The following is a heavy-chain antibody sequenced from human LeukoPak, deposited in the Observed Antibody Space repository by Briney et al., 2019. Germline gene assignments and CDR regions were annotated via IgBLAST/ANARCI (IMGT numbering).Heavy chain of an antibody. J-gene: IGHJ3*02. CDR2: INPSGGST. CDR3: ARGTLVVVTARGAFDI. D-gene: IGHD2-21*02. V-gene: IGHV1-46*01. Sequence: ASVKVSCKASGYTFTSYAMNWVRQAPGQGLEWMGIINPSGGSTSYAQKFQGRVTMTRDMSTSTAYMELSSLRSEDTAVYYCARGTLVVVTARGAFDIWGQGTMVTVSS. CDR1: GYTFTSYA.